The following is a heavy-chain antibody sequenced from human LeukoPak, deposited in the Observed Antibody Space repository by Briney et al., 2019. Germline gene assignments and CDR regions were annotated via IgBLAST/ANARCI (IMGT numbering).Heavy chain of an antibody. CDR1: GFTFSSYG. J-gene: IGHJ3*02. V-gene: IGHV3-30*18. CDR3: AKGGYYDSSGYPDAFDI. Sequence: GGSLRLSCAASGFTFSSYGMHWVRQALGKGLEWVAVISYDGSNKYYADSVKGRFTISRDNSKNTLYLQMNSLRAEDTAVYYCAKGGYYDSSGYPDAFDIWGQGTMVTVSS. CDR2: ISYDGSNK. D-gene: IGHD3-22*01.